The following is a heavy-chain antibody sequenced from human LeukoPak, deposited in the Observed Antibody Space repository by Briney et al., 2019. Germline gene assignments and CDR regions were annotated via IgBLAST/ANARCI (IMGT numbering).Heavy chain of an antibody. J-gene: IGHJ4*02. CDR3: ARGPPYYYDGSGYYYFDY. D-gene: IGHD3-22*01. Sequence: PSETLSLTCAVYGGPFSGYYWTWIRQPPGKGLEWIGETNHNGSTNYNPSLKSRVTISVDTSKNQFSLKLSSVTAADTAVYYCARGPPYYYDGSGYYYFDYWGQGTLVTVSS. V-gene: IGHV4-34*01. CDR1: GGPFSGYY. CDR2: TNHNGST.